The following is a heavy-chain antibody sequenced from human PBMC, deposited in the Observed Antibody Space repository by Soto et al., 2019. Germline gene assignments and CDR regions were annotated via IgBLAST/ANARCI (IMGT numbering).Heavy chain of an antibody. CDR1: GFTFGNYS. V-gene: IGHV3-7*01. CDR3: ASDCSGGSCYYHYYMDV. J-gene: IGHJ6*03. D-gene: IGHD2-15*01. CDR2: IKQGGSEK. Sequence: GGSLRLSGAGSGFTFGNYSMPWLRQAPGKGLEWVANIKQGGSEKYYVDSVKGRFTISRDNAKNSLYLQMNSLRAEDTAVYYCASDCSGGSCYYHYYMDVWGKGTTVTAP.